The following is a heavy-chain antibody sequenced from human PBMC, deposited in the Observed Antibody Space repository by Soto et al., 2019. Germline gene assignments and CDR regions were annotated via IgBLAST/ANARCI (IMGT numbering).Heavy chain of an antibody. CDR2: ISYDGSNK. CDR1: GFTFSSYA. J-gene: IGHJ3*02. V-gene: IGHV3-30-3*01. CDR3: ARETYYYDSSGYLEPRAFDI. D-gene: IGHD3-22*01. Sequence: GGSLRLSCAASGFTFSSYAMHWVRQAPGKGLEWVAVISYDGSNKYYADSVKGRFTISRDNSKNTLYLQMNSLRAEDTAVYYCARETYYYDSSGYLEPRAFDIWGQGTVVTVSS.